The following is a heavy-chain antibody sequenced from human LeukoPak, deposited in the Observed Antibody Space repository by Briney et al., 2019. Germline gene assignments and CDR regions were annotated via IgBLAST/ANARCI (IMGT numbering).Heavy chain of an antibody. V-gene: IGHV1-2*02. CDR3: ARVGLSYSSGFFDY. J-gene: IGHJ4*02. D-gene: IGHD6-19*01. CDR2: INPNSGGT. CDR1: GYTFTGYY. Sequence: ASVKVSCKASGYTFTGYYMHWVRQAPGQGLEWMGWINPNSGGTSYAQKFQGRVTMTRDTSISTAYMELSRLRSDDTAVYYCARVGLSYSSGFFDYWGQGTLVTVSS.